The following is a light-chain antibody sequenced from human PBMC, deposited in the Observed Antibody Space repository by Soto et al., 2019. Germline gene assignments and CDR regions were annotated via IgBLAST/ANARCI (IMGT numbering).Light chain of an antibody. J-gene: IGLJ2*01. CDR3: SSYAGNNNLV. V-gene: IGLV2-8*01. CDR2: EVS. Sequence: QSALTQPPSASGSPGQSVTMSCTGTSSDVGAYKYVSWYQQHPGKAPKLMIYEVSKRPSGVPDRFSGSKSGNTASLTVSGLQAEDEADYHCSSYAGNNNLVFGGGTKLTVL. CDR1: SSDVGAYKY.